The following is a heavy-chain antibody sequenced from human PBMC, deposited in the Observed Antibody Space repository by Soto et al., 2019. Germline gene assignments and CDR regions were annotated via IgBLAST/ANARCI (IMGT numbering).Heavy chain of an antibody. J-gene: IGHJ4*02. Sequence: EVQLVESGGGLVKPGGSLRLSCAASGFTFSDYSMNWMRQAPGKGLEWVASISSDNNYIYYRDSVEGRFTISRDNAKNSLYPKVTSLGAEDAAVYYCAGGKLCTGASAYGGGDYWGQGTLVTVSS. D-gene: IGHD6-25*01. CDR3: AGGKLCTGASAYGGGDY. CDR2: ISSDNNYI. CDR1: GFTFSDYS. V-gene: IGHV3-21*02.